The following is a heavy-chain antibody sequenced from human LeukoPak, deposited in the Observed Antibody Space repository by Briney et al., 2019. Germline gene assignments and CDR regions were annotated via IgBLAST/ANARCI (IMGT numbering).Heavy chain of an antibody. Sequence: ASVKVSCKASGYTFTDYYMHWARQAPGQGLEWMGWINPNSGGTNYAQKFQGRVTMTRDTSISTAYMELSRLRSDDTAVYYCAREGVVGATIGSDYWGQGTLVTVSS. D-gene: IGHD1-26*01. CDR3: AREGVVGATIGSDY. V-gene: IGHV1-2*02. CDR2: INPNSGGT. J-gene: IGHJ4*02. CDR1: GYTFTDYY.